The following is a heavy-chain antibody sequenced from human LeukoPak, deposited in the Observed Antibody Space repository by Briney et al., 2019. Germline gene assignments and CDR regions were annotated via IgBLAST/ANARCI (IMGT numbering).Heavy chain of an antibody. J-gene: IGHJ3*02. CDR3: ARAMDTAMVTDAFDI. CDR1: GFTFSSYG. Sequence: GGSLRLSCAASGFTFSSYGMHWVRQAPGKGLEWVSYISSSSSYIYYADSVKGRFTISRDNAKNSLYLQMSSLRAEDTAVYYCARAMDTAMVTDAFDIWGQGTMVTVSS. D-gene: IGHD5-18*01. V-gene: IGHV3-21*05. CDR2: ISSSSSYI.